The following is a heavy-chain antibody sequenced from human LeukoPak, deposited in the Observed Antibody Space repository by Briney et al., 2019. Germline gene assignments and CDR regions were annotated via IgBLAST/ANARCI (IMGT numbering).Heavy chain of an antibody. J-gene: IGHJ4*02. CDR2: ISGDGSTT. CDR3: ARRGSNDY. D-gene: IGHD3-10*01. V-gene: IGHV3-74*01. Sequence: GGSLRLSCAASGFTFSSYWMHWVRQAPGKGLVWVSLISGDGSTTIYADSVKGRFTISRDNAKNTLFLQMNSLRAEDTAVYYCARRGSNDYWGQGTLVTVSS. CDR1: GFTFSSYW.